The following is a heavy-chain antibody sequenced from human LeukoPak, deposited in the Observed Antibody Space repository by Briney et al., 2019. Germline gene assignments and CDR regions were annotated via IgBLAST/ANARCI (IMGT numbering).Heavy chain of an antibody. D-gene: IGHD6-19*01. CDR2: ISGSGGST. J-gene: IGHJ4*02. V-gene: IGHV3-23*01. CDR1: GFTFSSYA. Sequence: RPGGSLRLSCAASGFTFSSYAMTWVRQAPGKGLEWVSGISGSGGSTYYADSVKDRFTISRDKSKNTLYLRMNSLRADDTAVYYCAKDRSMAVNPPFDYWGQGTLVTVSS. CDR3: AKDRSMAVNPPFDY.